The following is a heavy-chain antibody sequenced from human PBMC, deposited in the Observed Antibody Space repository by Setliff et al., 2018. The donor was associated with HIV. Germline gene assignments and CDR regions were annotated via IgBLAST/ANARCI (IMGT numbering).Heavy chain of an antibody. J-gene: IGHJ4*02. CDR2: IIPIFGTA. V-gene: IGHV1-69*13. CDR1: GGTFNSYA. CDR3: ARWVVTAPYYFDY. D-gene: IGHD2-21*02. Sequence: ASVKVSCKASGGTFNSYAISWVRQAPGQGLEWMGGIIPIFGTANYAQRFQGRVTITADESTSTAYMELSSLRSEDTAAYYCARWVVTAPYYFDYWGQGTLVTVSS.